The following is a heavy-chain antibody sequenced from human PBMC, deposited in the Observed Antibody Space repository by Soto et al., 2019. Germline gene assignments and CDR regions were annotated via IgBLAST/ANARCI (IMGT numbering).Heavy chain of an antibody. V-gene: IGHV3-73*01. J-gene: IGHJ4*02. D-gene: IGHD5-12*01. CDR3: TRQGPRDGYNWGFDF. Sequence: GSLRLSCAASGFTFSVSDMHWVRQASGKGLEWVGRVRSKANIYATAYAASVKGRFTISRDDSKSTVYLQMSSLRTEDTAVYYCTRQGPRDGYNWGFDFWGQGALVTVSS. CDR1: GFTFSVSD. CDR2: VRSKANIYAT.